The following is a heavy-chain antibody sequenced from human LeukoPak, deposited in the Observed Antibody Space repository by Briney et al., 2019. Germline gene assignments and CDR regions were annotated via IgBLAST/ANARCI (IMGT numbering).Heavy chain of an antibody. CDR3: ARSVVGQYYYGMDV. Sequence: SETLSLTCTVSGVSISSYFWSWIRQPQGKGLEWIGYVYYSGSTNYNPSLKSRVTISVDTSKTQFSLKVNSVTAADTAAYYCARSVVGQYYYGMDVWGQGTTVTVSS. J-gene: IGHJ6*02. D-gene: IGHD2-15*01. CDR1: GVSISSYF. CDR2: VYYSGST. V-gene: IGHV4-59*01.